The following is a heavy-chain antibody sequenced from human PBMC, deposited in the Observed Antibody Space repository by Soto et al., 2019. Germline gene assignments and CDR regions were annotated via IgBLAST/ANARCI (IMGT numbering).Heavy chain of an antibody. CDR2: IYYRGST. V-gene: IGHV4-59*01. Sequence: SETLSLTCTVSGGSISGYYWSWIRQSPGKGLEYIGYIYYRGSTNYNPSLKGRVTMSVDTSRNQFSLKVNSVTAADTVVYYCARQQLLPFYYALDVWGQGTTVTVSS. D-gene: IGHD6-13*01. J-gene: IGHJ6*02. CDR1: GGSISGYY. CDR3: ARQQLLPFYYALDV.